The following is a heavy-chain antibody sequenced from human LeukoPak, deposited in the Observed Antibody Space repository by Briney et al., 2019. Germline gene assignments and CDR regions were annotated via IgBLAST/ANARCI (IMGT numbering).Heavy chain of an antibody. CDR3: AREDGSGTVDY. CDR2: IYYSGST. CDR1: GGSISSSSYY. Sequence: SETLSLTCTVSGGSISSSSYYWGWIRQPPGKGLEWIGSIYYSGSTYYNPSLKSRVTISVDTSKNQFSLKLSSVTAADTAVYYCAREDGSGTVDYWGQGTLVTVSS. V-gene: IGHV4-39*07. J-gene: IGHJ4*02. D-gene: IGHD3-10*01.